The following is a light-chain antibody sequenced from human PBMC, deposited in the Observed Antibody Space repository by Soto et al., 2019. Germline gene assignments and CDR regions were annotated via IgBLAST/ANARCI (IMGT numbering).Light chain of an antibody. CDR1: QGISSA. CDR3: LQDYNYPYT. CDR2: AAS. Sequence: AIQLTQSPSSLSASVGARVTITCRASQGISSALAWYQQKPGKAPKLLIYAASSLQSGVSSRFSGSGSGTDFTLTISSLQPEDFATYYCLQDYNYPYTLGQGTRLEIK. V-gene: IGKV1-6*01. J-gene: IGKJ5*01.